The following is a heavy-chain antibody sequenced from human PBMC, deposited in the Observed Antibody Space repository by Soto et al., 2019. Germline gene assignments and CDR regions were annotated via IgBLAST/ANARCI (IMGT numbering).Heavy chain of an antibody. CDR1: GYTFTSHG. CDR3: AKGYSSSWYFPFDP. J-gene: IGHJ5*02. V-gene: IGHV1-18*01. CDR2: ISAYNGNT. Sequence: ASVKVSCKASGYTFTSHGISWVRQAPGQGLEWMGWISAYNGNTNYAQKLQGRVTMTTDTSTSTAYMELRSLRSDDTAVYYCAKGYSSSWYFPFDPWGQGTLVTVSS. D-gene: IGHD6-13*01.